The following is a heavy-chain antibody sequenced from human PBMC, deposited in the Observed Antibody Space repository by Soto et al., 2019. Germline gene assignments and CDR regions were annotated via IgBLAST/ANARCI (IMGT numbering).Heavy chain of an antibody. V-gene: IGHV3-23*01. CDR2: ISGSGGST. J-gene: IGHJ4*02. D-gene: IGHD1-26*01. CDR1: GFTFSSYA. CDR3: ANQPPYGAWEQVARPYSFDY. Sequence: EVQLLESGGGLVQPGGSLRLSCAASGFTFSSYAMSWVRQAAGKGLEWVSAISGSGGSTYYADSVKGRFTISRDNPKNTLYLQMNSRRAEDTAVYYCANQPPYGAWEQVARPYSFDYWGQGTLVTVSS.